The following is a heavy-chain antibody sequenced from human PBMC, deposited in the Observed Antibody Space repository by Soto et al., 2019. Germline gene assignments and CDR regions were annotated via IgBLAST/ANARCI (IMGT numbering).Heavy chain of an antibody. Sequence: PSVKVSCKASGGTFSSYAISWVRQAPGQGLEWMGGIIPIFGTANYAQKFQGRVTITADESTSTAYMELSSLRSEDTAVYYCASGYCSGGSCYSFLSYYYYGMDVWGQGTTVTVSS. CDR3: ASGYCSGGSCYSFLSYYYYGMDV. CDR1: GGTFSSYA. J-gene: IGHJ6*02. CDR2: IIPIFGTA. D-gene: IGHD2-15*01. V-gene: IGHV1-69*13.